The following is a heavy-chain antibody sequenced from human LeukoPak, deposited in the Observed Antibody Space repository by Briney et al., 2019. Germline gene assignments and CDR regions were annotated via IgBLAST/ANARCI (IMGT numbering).Heavy chain of an antibody. CDR3: ARDNSVGDIAWWFDP. CDR2: INPSGSST. CDR1: GYTFISHY. D-gene: IGHD3-16*02. J-gene: IGHJ5*02. V-gene: IGHV1-46*01. Sequence: GASVKVSCKASGYTFISHYMHWVRQAPGQGLEWMGLINPSGSSTLYAQKFQGRVTMTRDMSTTTDYMELSSLRSEDTAVYYCARDNSVGDIAWWFDPWGQGTLVTVSS.